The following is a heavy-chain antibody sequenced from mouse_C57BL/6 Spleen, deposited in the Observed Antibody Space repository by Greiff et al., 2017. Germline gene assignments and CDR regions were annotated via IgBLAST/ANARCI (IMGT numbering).Heavy chain of an antibody. J-gene: IGHJ3*01. V-gene: IGHV1-55*01. CDR2: IYPGSGST. Sequence: QVQLQQPGAELVKPGASVKMSCKASGYTFTSYWITWVKQRPGQGLEWIGDIYPGSGSTNYNQKFQGKATLTVDTSSSPADMQLSSLTSDDSAVXYCARSYYDYDGDGLAYWGQGTLVTVSA. CDR1: GYTFTSYW. D-gene: IGHD2-4*01. CDR3: ARSYYDYDGDGLAY.